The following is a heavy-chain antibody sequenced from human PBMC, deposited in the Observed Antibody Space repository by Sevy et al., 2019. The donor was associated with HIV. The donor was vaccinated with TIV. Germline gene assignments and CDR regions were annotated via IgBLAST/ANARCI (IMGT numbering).Heavy chain of an antibody. J-gene: IGHJ4*02. CDR2: ISYEGSNI. CDR3: ARDLHPPGPVRGTNFDY. CDR1: ALTFTRYA. V-gene: IGHV3-30*03. Sequence: GGSLRLSCAASALTFTRYAFHWVRQAPGKGPEWLGVISYEGSNIYYGPSVKGRFTISRDNSKTTLYLQMNDMRTEDTAVYCYARDLHPPGPVRGTNFDYWGRGTLVTVSS. D-gene: IGHD1-1*01.